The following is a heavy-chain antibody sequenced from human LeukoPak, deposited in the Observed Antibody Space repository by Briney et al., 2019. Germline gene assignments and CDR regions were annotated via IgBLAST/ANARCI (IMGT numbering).Heavy chain of an antibody. J-gene: IGHJ4*02. CDR1: GFTLSSYG. CDR2: IRYDGINK. CDR3: AVRGSQIN. V-gene: IGHV3-30*02. Sequence: PGGSLRLSCVASGFTLSSYGMHWVRQAPGKGLEWVAFIRYDGINKYYADSVKGRFTISRDNPKNTLFLQMNSLRTEETAVYYCAVRGSQINWGQGTLVTVSP.